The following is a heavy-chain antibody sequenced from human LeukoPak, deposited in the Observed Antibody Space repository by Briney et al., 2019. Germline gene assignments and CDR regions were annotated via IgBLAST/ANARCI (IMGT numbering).Heavy chain of an antibody. J-gene: IGHJ4*02. D-gene: IGHD1-14*01. Sequence: ASVKVSCKASGYTFTSYYMHWVRQAPGQGLECVGIINPSGGSTSYAQKFQGRVTMTRDTSTSTVYMELSSLRSEDTAVYYCAREHHEGSDLDYWGQGTLVTVSS. CDR2: INPSGGST. CDR3: AREHHEGSDLDY. CDR1: GYTFTSYY. V-gene: IGHV1-46*01.